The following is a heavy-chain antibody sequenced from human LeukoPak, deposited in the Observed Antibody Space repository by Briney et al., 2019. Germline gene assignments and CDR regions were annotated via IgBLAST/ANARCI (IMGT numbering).Heavy chain of an antibody. CDR2: INHSGST. V-gene: IGHV4-34*01. D-gene: IGHD4-23*01. CDR1: GGSFSGYY. Sequence: SETLSPTCAVYGGSFSGYYWSWIRQPPGKGLEWIGEINHSGSTNYNPSLKSRVTISVDTSKNQFSLKLSSVTAADTAVYYCARYGGTTFYLPTLPFDYWGQGTLVTVSS. J-gene: IGHJ4*02. CDR3: ARYGGTTFYLPTLPFDY.